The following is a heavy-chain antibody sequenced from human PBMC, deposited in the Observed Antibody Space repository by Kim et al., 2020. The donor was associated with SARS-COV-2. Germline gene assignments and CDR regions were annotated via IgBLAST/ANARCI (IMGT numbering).Heavy chain of an antibody. CDR2: ISYDGSNK. Sequence: GWSLRLSCAASGFTFSSYGMHWVRQAPGKGLEWVAVISYDGSNKYYADSVKGRFTISRDNSKNTLYLQMNSLRAEDTAVYYCAKGGIQLWQRNYYYYGMDVWGQGTTVTVSS. D-gene: IGHD5-18*01. CDR3: AKGGIQLWQRNYYYYGMDV. J-gene: IGHJ6*02. V-gene: IGHV3-30*18. CDR1: GFTFSSYG.